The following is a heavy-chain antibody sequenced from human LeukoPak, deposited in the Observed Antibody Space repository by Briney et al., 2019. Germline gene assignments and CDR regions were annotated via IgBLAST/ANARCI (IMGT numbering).Heavy chain of an antibody. CDR2: ISGSGGST. Sequence: GGTLRLSCAASGFTFSSYGMSWVRQAPGKGLEWVSAISGSGGSTYYADSVKGRFTISRDNSKNTLYLQMNSLRAEDAAVYYCAKAPVTSCRGAFCYPFDSWGQGTLVTVSS. V-gene: IGHV3-23*01. J-gene: IGHJ4*02. CDR1: GFTFSSYG. D-gene: IGHD2-15*01. CDR3: AKAPVTSCRGAFCYPFDS.